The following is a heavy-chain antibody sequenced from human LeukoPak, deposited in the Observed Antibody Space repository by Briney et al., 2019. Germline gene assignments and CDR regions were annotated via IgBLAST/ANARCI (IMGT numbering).Heavy chain of an antibody. J-gene: IGHJ3*02. D-gene: IGHD6-13*01. CDR2: ISSSSSYI. CDR1: GFTFSSYS. V-gene: IGHV3-21*01. CDR3: ARAPRIAAAADAFDI. Sequence: GGSLRLSCAASGFTFSSYSMNWVRQAPGKGLEWVSSISSSSSYIYYADSVKGRFTISSDNAKNSLYLQMNSLRAEDTAVYYCARAPRIAAAADAFDIWGRGTMVTVSS.